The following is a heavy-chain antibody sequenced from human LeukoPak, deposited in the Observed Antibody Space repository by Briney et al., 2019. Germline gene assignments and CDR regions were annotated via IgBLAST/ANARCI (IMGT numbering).Heavy chain of an antibody. V-gene: IGHV1-2*04. Sequence: ASVKVSCKASGYTFTGYYMHWVRQAPGQGLEWMGWINPNSGGTNYAQKFQGWVTMTRDTSISTAYMELSRLRSDDTAVYYCARDKGGSSGWYPTYNWFDPWGQGTLVTVSS. CDR3: ARDKGGSSGWYPTYNWFDP. J-gene: IGHJ5*02. CDR1: GYTFTGYY. CDR2: INPNSGGT. D-gene: IGHD6-19*01.